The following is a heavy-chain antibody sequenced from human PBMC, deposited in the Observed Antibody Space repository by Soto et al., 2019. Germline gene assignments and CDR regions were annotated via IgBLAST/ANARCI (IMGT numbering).Heavy chain of an antibody. CDR3: ARGYGSGSYYQR. CDR2: INPSDGST. D-gene: IGHD3-10*01. V-gene: IGHV1-46*01. J-gene: IGHJ4*02. CDR1: GYSFTKFY. Sequence: QVQLVQSGAEVKKPGATVKVSRKASGYSFTKFYIHWVRQAPGQGLEWMGIINPSDGSTSYAQKFQGRVTMTRDTSTSTVYMELSSLRPEDTAVYYCARGYGSGSYYQRWGQGTLVTVSS.